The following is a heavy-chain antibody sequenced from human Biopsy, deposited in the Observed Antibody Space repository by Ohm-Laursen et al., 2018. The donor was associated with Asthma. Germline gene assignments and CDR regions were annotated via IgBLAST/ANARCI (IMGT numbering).Heavy chain of an antibody. J-gene: IGHJ2*01. Sequence: PSDTLSLTCAVSGDSISSNSWWTWVRQSPGRGLEWIGEIYYSGSTNYHPSLKGRVTISVAKSKNQFSLRLTSVTAADTAVYYCAGAIGTGDWYFDVWGRGTLVTVSS. CDR3: AGAIGTGDWYFDV. D-gene: IGHD1-1*01. V-gene: IGHV4-4*02. CDR2: IYYSGST. CDR1: GDSISSNSW.